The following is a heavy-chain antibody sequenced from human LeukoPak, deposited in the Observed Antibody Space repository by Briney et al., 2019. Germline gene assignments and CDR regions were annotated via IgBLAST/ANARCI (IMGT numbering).Heavy chain of an antibody. V-gene: IGHV4-39*07. Sequence: SETLSLTCTVSGGSISSSSYYWGWIRQPPGKGLEWIGSIYYSGSTYYNPSLKSRVTISVDTSKNQFSLKLSSVTAADTAVYYCASGVPPSFDYWGQGTLVTVSS. J-gene: IGHJ4*02. CDR1: GGSISSSSYY. CDR3: ASGVPPSFDY. CDR2: IYYSGST.